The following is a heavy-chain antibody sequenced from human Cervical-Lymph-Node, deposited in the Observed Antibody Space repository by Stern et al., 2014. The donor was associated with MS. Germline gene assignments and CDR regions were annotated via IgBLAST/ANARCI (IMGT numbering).Heavy chain of an antibody. V-gene: IGHV1-69*01. J-gene: IGHJ4*02. Sequence: VPLVESGSEVKKPGSSVKVSCKPSGDTFSNYALSWVRQAPGQGLEWVGGLIPFYGATRYGRKFQGRVTITPEESTGTAFMELTNLTSDDTAIYYCALRRSYYVFWGQGTLITVSS. CDR2: LIPFYGAT. CDR1: GDTFSNYA. D-gene: IGHD4-11*01. CDR3: ALRRSYYVF.